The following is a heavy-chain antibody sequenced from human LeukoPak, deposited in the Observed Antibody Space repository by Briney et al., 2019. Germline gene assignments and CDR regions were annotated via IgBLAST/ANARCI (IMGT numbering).Heavy chain of an antibody. CDR3: AKPRSSSCYTPDDY. CDR2: IGGSGGST. Sequence: GGSLRLSCGASGFTLSNYWMHWVRQAPGKGLEWVSVIGGSGGSTYYADSVKGRFTISRDTSKNTLFLQMNSLRADDTPVYYCAKPRSSSCYTPDDYWGQGTLVTVSS. V-gene: IGHV3-23*01. J-gene: IGHJ4*02. D-gene: IGHD2-2*02. CDR1: GFTLSNYW.